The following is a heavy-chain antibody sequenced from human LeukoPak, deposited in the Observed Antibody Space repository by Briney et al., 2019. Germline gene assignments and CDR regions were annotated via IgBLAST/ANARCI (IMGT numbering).Heavy chain of an antibody. V-gene: IGHV4-61*02. CDR3: ARGNGYYYYYMDV. Sequence: PSETLSLTCTVSGGSISSNIYYWSWIRQPAGKGLEWIGRIYPSGNTNYNPSLKSRVTILVDTSKNQFFLKLSSVTAADTAVYYCARGNGYYYYYMDVWGKGTTVTVSS. CDR2: IYPSGNT. CDR1: GGSISSNIYY. J-gene: IGHJ6*03. D-gene: IGHD1-1*01.